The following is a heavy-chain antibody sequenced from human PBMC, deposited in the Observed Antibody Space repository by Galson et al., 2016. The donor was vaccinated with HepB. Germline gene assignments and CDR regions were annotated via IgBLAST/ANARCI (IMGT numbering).Heavy chain of an antibody. CDR3: AKQPREGANYDTYFDS. D-gene: IGHD3-9*01. CDR1: GFTLRSYA. V-gene: IGHV3-23*01. CDR2: LTGSGTTT. Sequence: SLRLSCAVSGFTLRSYAMAWVRQVPGKGLEWVSSLTGSGTTTYYVDSAKGRFIVSRDNSKNTVYLQMNSLRAADTALYYCAKQPREGANYDTYFDSWGRGTPVTVSS. J-gene: IGHJ4*02.